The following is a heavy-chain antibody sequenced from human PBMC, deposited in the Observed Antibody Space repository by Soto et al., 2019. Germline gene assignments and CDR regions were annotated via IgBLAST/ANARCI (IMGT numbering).Heavy chain of an antibody. D-gene: IGHD3-10*01. Sequence: PGGSLRLSCAASGFTSSNYWMHWVRQAPGKVLVWVSRIKSDGSRTSYADSVKGRLTISRDNAKNTLDLQMHGLRAEDMAVYYCARSVRSGSFPYYYYAMDVWGQGTTVTVSS. CDR1: GFTSSNYW. CDR2: IKSDGSRT. J-gene: IGHJ6*02. CDR3: ARSVRSGSFPYYYYAMDV. V-gene: IGHV3-74*01.